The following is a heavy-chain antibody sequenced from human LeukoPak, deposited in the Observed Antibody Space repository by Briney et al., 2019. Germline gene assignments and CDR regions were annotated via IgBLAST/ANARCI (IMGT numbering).Heavy chain of an antibody. Sequence: SETLSLTCAAYGGSFSGYYWSWIRQPPGKGLEWIGEINHSGSTNYNPSLKSRVTISVDTSKNQFSLKLSSVTAADTAVYYCARFDSSRHFDYWGQGTLVTVSS. CDR3: ARFDSSRHFDY. CDR2: INHSGST. J-gene: IGHJ4*02. D-gene: IGHD3-22*01. CDR1: GGSFSGYY. V-gene: IGHV4-34*01.